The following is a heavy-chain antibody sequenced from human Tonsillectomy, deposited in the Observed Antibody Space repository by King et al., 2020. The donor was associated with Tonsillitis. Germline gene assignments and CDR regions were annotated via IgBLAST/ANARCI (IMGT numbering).Heavy chain of an antibody. J-gene: IGHJ4*02. CDR1: GYTFTGYY. D-gene: IGHD5-18*01. Sequence: QLVQSGAEVKKPGASVKVSCKASGYTFTGYYMHWVRQAPGQGLEWMGWINPNSGAINYAQKFQGRVTMTRDTSISTTYMELSRLRSDDTAVYYCARDVGGYSYGLFNYWGQGTLVTVSS. V-gene: IGHV1-2*02. CDR3: ARDVGGYSYGLFNY. CDR2: INPNSGAI.